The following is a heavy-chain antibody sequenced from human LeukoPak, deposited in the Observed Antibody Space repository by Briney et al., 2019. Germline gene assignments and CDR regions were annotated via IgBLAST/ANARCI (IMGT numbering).Heavy chain of an antibody. D-gene: IGHD3-22*01. CDR2: IDYSGNT. CDR1: GYSISSGYY. J-gene: IGHJ4*02. V-gene: IGHV4-38-2*01. CDR3: ARHYGSSGYYFSSLDY. Sequence: SETLSLTCVVSGYSISSGYYWGRIRQPPGKGLEWIARIDYSGNTYYSPSLKSRVTISVDTSKNHFSVKLDSVTAADTAVYYCARHYGSSGYYFSSLDYWGQGTLVTVSS.